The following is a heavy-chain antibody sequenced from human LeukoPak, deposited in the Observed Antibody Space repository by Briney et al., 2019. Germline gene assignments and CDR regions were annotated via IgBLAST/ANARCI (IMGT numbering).Heavy chain of an antibody. CDR1: GYTFTSYG. CDR3: ASARAGYFDWLLNY. Sequence: ASVKVSCKASGYTFTSYGISWGRQAPGQGVERMGWISAYNGNTNYAQKLKGRVTMTTDTSTSTAYMELRSLRSDDTAVYYCASARAGYFDWLLNYWGQGTLVTVSS. CDR2: ISAYNGNT. V-gene: IGHV1-18*01. D-gene: IGHD3-9*01. J-gene: IGHJ4*02.